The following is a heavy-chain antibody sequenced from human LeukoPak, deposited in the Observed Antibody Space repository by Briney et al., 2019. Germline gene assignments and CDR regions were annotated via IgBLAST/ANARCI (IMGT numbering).Heavy chain of an antibody. D-gene: IGHD3-10*01. V-gene: IGHV3-53*01. Sequence: PGGSLRLSCAASGFTVSNHYISWVRQAPGKGLEWVSVMYSGGSTNYADSVKGRFIISRDDSKNIVDLQMNSLRAEDTAVYYCARDYRLWLGDPFDYWGQGTLVTVSS. CDR2: MYSGGST. CDR3: ARDYRLWLGDPFDY. J-gene: IGHJ4*02. CDR1: GFTVSNHY.